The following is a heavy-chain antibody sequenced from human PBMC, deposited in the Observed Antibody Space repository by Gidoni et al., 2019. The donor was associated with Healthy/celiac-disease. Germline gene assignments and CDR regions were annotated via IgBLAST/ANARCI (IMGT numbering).Heavy chain of an antibody. D-gene: IGHD3-16*01. J-gene: IGHJ4*02. CDR3: ARNLGGSVGTDY. V-gene: IGHV4-34*01. CDR2: VNDSGNT. CDR1: VDSFSGYY. Sequence: QVHLQQWGAGLLKPSETMSLTCAVCVDSFSGYYWSWIGQPPGKGLEGIGEVNDSGNTNYSPCLKSRVTIAVDTSKNQFSLKLTSVTAADTAVYYCARNLGGSVGTDYWGQGTLVTVSS.